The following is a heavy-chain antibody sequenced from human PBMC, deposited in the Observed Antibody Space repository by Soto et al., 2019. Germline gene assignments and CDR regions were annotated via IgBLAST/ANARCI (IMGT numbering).Heavy chain of an antibody. CDR1: GYSFTNYW. J-gene: IGHJ4*02. Sequence: PGESLKISCKGSGYSFTNYWIGWVRQIPGKGLEWMGVIYPGDSDTRYSPSFQGQVTISADKSISTTHLQWISLKASDSAMYYCARHEWSPVTLTSIYVFDYWGQGTLVTVSS. D-gene: IGHD3-3*01. CDR3: ARHEWSPVTLTSIYVFDY. CDR2: IYPGDSDT. V-gene: IGHV5-51*01.